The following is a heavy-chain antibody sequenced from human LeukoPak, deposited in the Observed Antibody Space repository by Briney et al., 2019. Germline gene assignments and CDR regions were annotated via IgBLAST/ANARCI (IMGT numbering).Heavy chain of an antibody. CDR1: GFTFISYD. CDR2: IDTAGGA. CDR3: ARRRYGLGSYSDAFDI. Sequence: GGSLRPSCAASGFTFISYDIHWVRQPTGKGLEWVSGIDTAGGAYYAGSVKGRFTISRENAKNSLSLQMNSLRAGDTAVYYCARRRYGLGSYSDAFDIWGQGTMVTVSS. J-gene: IGHJ3*02. V-gene: IGHV3-13*04. D-gene: IGHD3-10*01.